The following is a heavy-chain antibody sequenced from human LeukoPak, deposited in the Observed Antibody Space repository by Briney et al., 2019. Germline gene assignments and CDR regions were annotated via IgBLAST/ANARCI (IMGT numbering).Heavy chain of an antibody. Sequence: SETLSVTCTGSGYSISSGYYWGWIRQPPGKGLEGSGSIYHSASTYYNPSLKTRVTLSGDKSKTPTSLNMWSVTAAATAVYFCERAAVTTSSLDSWGQGTLVSVSS. D-gene: IGHD4-17*01. CDR1: GYSISSGYY. J-gene: IGHJ4*02. V-gene: IGHV4-38-2*02. CDR2: IYHSAST. CDR3: ERAAVTTSSLDS.